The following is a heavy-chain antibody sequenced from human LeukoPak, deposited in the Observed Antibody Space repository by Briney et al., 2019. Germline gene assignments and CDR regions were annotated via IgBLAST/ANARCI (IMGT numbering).Heavy chain of an antibody. V-gene: IGHV3-48*04. CDR1: GFSLSDYK. CDR3: ARDITYSSGWYGFDY. J-gene: IGHJ4*02. CDR2: INGTTGAI. Sequence: GGSLRLSCATSGFSLSDYKINWVRQAAGKGLEWVSQINGTTGAIYYRDSVKGRFTISRDNAKNSLYLQMNSLRAEDTAVYYCARDITYSSGWYGFDYWGQGTLVTVSS. D-gene: IGHD6-19*01.